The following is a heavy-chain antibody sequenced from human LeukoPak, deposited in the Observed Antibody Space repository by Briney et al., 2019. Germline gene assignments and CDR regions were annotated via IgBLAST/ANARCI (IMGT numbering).Heavy chain of an antibody. J-gene: IGHJ6*02. CDR3: AKPKAAAKFYYGMDV. D-gene: IGHD6-13*01. CDR1: GFSVNDNY. Sequence: GGSLRLSCAASGFSVNDNYMSWVRQAPAKGLEWVSVIYSDGGTFYSDSVKGRFTISRDYSKNTLYLQMNSLRADDTAVYYCAKPKAAAKFYYGMDVWGQGTTVTVSS. V-gene: IGHV3-53*01. CDR2: IYSDGGT.